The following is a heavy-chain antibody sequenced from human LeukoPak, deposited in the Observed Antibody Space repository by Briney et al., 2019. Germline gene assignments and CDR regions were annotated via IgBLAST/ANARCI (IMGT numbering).Heavy chain of an antibody. V-gene: IGHV1-2*02. D-gene: IGHD3-10*01. CDR3: ARYYGSGSYYSGLSD. CDR1: GYTFTGYY. Sequence: ASVKVSCKASGYTFTGYYTHWVRQAPGQGLEWMGWINPNSGGTNYAQKFQGRVTMTRDTSISTAYMELSRLRSDDTAVYYCARYYGSGSYYSGLSDWGQGTLVTVSS. J-gene: IGHJ4*02. CDR2: INPNSGGT.